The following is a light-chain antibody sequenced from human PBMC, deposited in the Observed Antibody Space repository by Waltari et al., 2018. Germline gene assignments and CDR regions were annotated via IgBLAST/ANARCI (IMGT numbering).Light chain of an antibody. CDR2: DAS. J-gene: IGKJ5*01. V-gene: IGKV3-11*01. CDR3: QQRISWPLT. CDR1: QYLRDH. Sequence: EVVLTQSPATLSLSLGDRATLSCRASQYLRDHLAWYQKKPGQAPRLLIYDASTRATGIPARFSGSGSVTDFTLTISSLEPDDFAVYYCQQRISWPLTFGHGTRVENK.